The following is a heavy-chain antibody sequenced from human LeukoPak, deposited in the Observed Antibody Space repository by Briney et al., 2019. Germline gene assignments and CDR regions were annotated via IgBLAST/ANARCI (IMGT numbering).Heavy chain of an antibody. D-gene: IGHD6-19*01. V-gene: IGHV3-23*01. CDR1: GFTFSSYA. CDR3: ARDPRRIAVAGTSSPYYYYYGMDV. CDR2: ISGSGGST. J-gene: IGHJ6*02. Sequence: PGGSLRLSCAASGFTFSSYAMSWVRQAPGKGLEWVSTISGSGGSTYYADSVKGRFTISRDNSKNTLSLQMNSLRAEDTAVYYCARDPRRIAVAGTSSPYYYYYGMDVWGQGTTVTVSS.